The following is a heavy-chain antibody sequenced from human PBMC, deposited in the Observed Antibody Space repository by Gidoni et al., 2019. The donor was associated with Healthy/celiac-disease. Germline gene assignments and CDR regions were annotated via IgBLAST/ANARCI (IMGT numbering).Heavy chain of an antibody. J-gene: IGHJ4*02. CDR1: GFPFSSYA. CDR3: AKDTELYSSSGGLLYFDY. CDR2: ISGSGGST. V-gene: IGHV3-23*01. D-gene: IGHD6-6*01. Sequence: EVQLLESGGGLVQPGGSLRLSCAASGFPFSSYAMSWVRQAPGKGLEWVSAISGSGGSTYYADSVKGRFTISRDNSKNTLYLQMNSLRAEDTAVYYCAKDTELYSSSGGLLYFDYWGQGTLVTVSS.